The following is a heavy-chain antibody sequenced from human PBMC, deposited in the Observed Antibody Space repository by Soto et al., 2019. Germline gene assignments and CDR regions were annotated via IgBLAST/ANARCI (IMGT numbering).Heavy chain of an antibody. V-gene: IGHV5-51*01. CDR3: ARRGGRGVWSSRFDY. J-gene: IGHJ4*02. D-gene: IGHD2-8*01. Sequence: PGESLKISCQASGYGFTSYWIAWVRQQPGKGLEWMGIVYPGDSDARYSPSFQGQVTMSADKSINTAYLQWTSLKASDSAIYYCARRGGRGVWSSRFDYWGRGTQVTVSS. CDR1: GYGFTSYW. CDR2: VYPGDSDA.